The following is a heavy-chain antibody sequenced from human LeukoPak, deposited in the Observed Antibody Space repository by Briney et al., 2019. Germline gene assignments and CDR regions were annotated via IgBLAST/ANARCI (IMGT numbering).Heavy chain of an antibody. Sequence: PSETLSLTCTVSGGSISSYYWSWIRQPPGKGLEWIGYIYYSGSTNYNPSLKSRVTISVDTSKNQFSLKLSSVTAADTAVYYRARDSGDSSGYYYYRGSSGFDPWGQGTLVTVSS. D-gene: IGHD3-22*01. J-gene: IGHJ5*02. V-gene: IGHV4-59*01. CDR2: IYYSGST. CDR3: ARDSGDSSGYYYYRGSSGFDP. CDR1: GGSISSYY.